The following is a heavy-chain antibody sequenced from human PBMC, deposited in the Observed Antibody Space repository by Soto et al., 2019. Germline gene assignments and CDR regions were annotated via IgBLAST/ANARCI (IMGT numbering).Heavy chain of an antibody. CDR3: AKDMLLWFGEGHDAFDI. CDR2: ISYDGSNK. J-gene: IGHJ3*02. D-gene: IGHD3-10*01. CDR1: GFTFSSYG. Sequence: GGSLRLSCAASGFTFSSYGMHWVRQAPGKGLEWVAVISYDGSNKYYADSVKGRFTISRDNSKNTLYLQMNSLRAEDTAVYYCAKDMLLWFGEGHDAFDIWGQGTMVTVSS. V-gene: IGHV3-30*18.